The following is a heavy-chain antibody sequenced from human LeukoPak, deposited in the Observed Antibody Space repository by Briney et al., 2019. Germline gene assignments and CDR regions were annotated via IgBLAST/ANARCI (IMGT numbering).Heavy chain of an antibody. CDR1: GFTFSNYW. CDR2: INREGTDT. J-gene: IGHJ6*03. V-gene: IGHV3-74*01. Sequence: PGGSLRLSCAASGFTFSNYWMQWVRQASGKGLEWVSRINREGTDTTYAGSVKGRFTISRDNAKDTLFLQVNSLRAEDTAIYYCARGFYPYHYYMDVWGKGTTVTVSS. CDR3: ARGFYPYHYYMDV.